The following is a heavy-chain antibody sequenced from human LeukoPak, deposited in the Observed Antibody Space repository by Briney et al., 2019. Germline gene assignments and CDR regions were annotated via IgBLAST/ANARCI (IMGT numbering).Heavy chain of an antibody. Sequence: SETLSLTCTVSGGSISSYYWSWIRQPPEKGLEWIGYIYYSGSTNYNPSLKSRVTISVDTSKNQFSLKLSSVTAADTAVYYCARHNYDSSGYYSRYYYYGMDVWGQGTTVTVS. J-gene: IGHJ6*02. CDR3: ARHNYDSSGYYSRYYYYGMDV. D-gene: IGHD3-22*01. CDR2: IYYSGST. V-gene: IGHV4-59*08. CDR1: GGSISSYY.